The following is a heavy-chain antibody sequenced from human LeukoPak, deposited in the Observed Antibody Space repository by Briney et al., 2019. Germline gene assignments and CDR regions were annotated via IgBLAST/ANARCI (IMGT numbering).Heavy chain of an antibody. J-gene: IGHJ4*02. CDR1: GFTVSSNY. CDR2: IYSCGST. CDR3: ARQRTTVDPFDY. D-gene: IGHD4-23*01. V-gene: IGHV3-66*03. Sequence: GGSLRLSCAASGFTVSSNYMSWFRQAPGKGLEWVSVIYSCGSTYYADSVKGRFTISRDNSKNTLYLQMNSLRAEDTAVYYCARQRTTVDPFDYWGQGTLVTVSS.